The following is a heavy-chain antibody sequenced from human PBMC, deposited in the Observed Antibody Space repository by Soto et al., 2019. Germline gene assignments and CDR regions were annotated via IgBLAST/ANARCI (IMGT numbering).Heavy chain of an antibody. CDR2: IYPRASDT. Sequence: GESLKISCKVSGDSFTGFWIGWVRQMPGKGLEWLGSIYPRASDTRYSLSFQGQVTISADTSLSTAYLQWNSLQASDPAIYYCARQHPLESCVWCTWGQGTLVTVSS. J-gene: IGHJ4*02. D-gene: IGHD6-19*01. V-gene: IGHV5-51*01. CDR1: GDSFTGFW. CDR3: ARQHPLESCVWCT.